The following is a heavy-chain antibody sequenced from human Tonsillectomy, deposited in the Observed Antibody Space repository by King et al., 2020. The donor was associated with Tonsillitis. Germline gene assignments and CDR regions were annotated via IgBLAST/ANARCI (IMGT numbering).Heavy chain of an antibody. CDR2: IRSKANRYAT. Sequence: VQLVESGGGLVQPGGSLKLSCAASGFTFRGSAMHWVRQASGKGLEWVGRIRSKANRYATAYAASVKGRFTISRDDSKNTAYLQMNSLKTEDTAVYYCIRFAAPEHGDYGDYWGQGTLVTVSS. V-gene: IGHV3-73*02. J-gene: IGHJ4*02. CDR3: IRFAAPEHGDYGDY. D-gene: IGHD4-17*01. CDR1: GFTFRGSA.